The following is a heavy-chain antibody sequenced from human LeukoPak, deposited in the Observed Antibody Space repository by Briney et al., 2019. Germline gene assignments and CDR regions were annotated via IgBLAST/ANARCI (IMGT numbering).Heavy chain of an antibody. V-gene: IGHV4-34*01. Sequence: SETLSLTCAVYGGSFSGYYWSWIRQPPGKGLEWIGEINHSGSTNYNPSLKSRVTISVDKSKNQFSLKLSSVTAADTAVYYCARGDRYFDLWGRGTLVTVSS. CDR3: ARGDRYFDL. J-gene: IGHJ2*01. CDR1: GGSFSGYY. CDR2: INHSGST.